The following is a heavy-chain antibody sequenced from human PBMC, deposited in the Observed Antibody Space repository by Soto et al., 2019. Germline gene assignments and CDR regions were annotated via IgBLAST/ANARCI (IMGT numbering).Heavy chain of an antibody. V-gene: IGHV3-23*01. J-gene: IGHJ4*02. D-gene: IGHD3-9*01. CDR3: AKDSEVLRYFDWLSPLDY. CDR2: ISGSGGST. CDR1: GFTFSSYA. Sequence: GGSLRLSCAASGFTFSSYAMSWVRQAPGKGLEWVSAISGSGGSTYYADSVKGRFTISRDNSKNTLYLQMNSLRAEDTAVYYCAKDSEVLRYFDWLSPLDYWGQGTLVTVSS.